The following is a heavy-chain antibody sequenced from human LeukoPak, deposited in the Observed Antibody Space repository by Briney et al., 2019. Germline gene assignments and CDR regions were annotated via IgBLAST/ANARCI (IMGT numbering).Heavy chain of an antibody. CDR2: ISSSSSYI. J-gene: IGHJ4*02. CDR3: ARDHTGYSSGWYSC. D-gene: IGHD6-19*01. V-gene: IGHV3-21*01. Sequence: GGSLRLSCAASGFTFSSYSMNWVRQAPGKGLEWVSSISSSSSYIYYADSVKGRFTISRDNAKNSLYLQMNSLRAEDTAVYYCARDHTGYSSGWYSCWGQGTLVTVSS. CDR1: GFTFSSYS.